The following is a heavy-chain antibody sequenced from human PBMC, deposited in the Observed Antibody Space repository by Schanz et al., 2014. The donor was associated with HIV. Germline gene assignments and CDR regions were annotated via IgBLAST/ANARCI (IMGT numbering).Heavy chain of an antibody. CDR2: MYHSGST. J-gene: IGHJ4*02. Sequence: QVQLQQWGAGLLKPSETLSLTCAVYGGSFSAYYWSWIRQHPGKGLEWIGYMYHSGSTFYNPSLKSRVAISVNTSKNQFSLTLTSVTSADTAVYYCARESGSGSYSFPDYWGQGILVTVSS. D-gene: IGHD3-10*01. V-gene: IGHV4-34*02. CDR3: ARESGSGSYSFPDY. CDR1: GGSFSAYY.